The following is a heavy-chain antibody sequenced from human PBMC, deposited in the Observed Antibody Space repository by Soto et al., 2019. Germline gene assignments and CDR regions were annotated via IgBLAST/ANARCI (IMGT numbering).Heavy chain of an antibody. V-gene: IGHV4-31*03. CDR2: IYYSGST. D-gene: IGHD3-10*01. CDR3: ARILYGSGSYKGVGWFDP. J-gene: IGHJ5*02. Sequence: QVQLQESGPGLVKPSQTLSLTCTVSGGSISSGGYYWSWIRQHPGKGLEWIGYIYYSGSTYYNPSLKSRVTISVDTPKNQFSLKLNSVTAADTAVYYCARILYGSGSYKGVGWFDPWGQGTLVTVSS. CDR1: GGSISSGGYY.